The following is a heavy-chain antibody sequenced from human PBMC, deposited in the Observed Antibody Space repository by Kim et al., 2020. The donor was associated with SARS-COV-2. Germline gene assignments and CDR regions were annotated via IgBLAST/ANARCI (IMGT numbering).Heavy chain of an antibody. J-gene: IGHJ4*02. CDR1: GYTFTSYA. V-gene: IGHV1-3*01. Sequence: ASVKVSCKASGYTFTSYAMHWVRQAPGQRLEWMGWINAGNGNTKYSQKFQGRVTITRDTSASTAYMELSSLRSEDTAVYYCARSYDSSGYLPDYWGQGTLVTVSS. CDR2: INAGNGNT. CDR3: ARSYDSSGYLPDY. D-gene: IGHD3-22*01.